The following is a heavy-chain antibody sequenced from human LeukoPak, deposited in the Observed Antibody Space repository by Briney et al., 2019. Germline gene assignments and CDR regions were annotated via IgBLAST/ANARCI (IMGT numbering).Heavy chain of an antibody. J-gene: IGHJ5*02. D-gene: IGHD4-17*01. CDR2: IWYDGSNK. CDR3: ARDRGVSVTTYWFDP. V-gene: IGHV3-33*01. CDR1: GFTFSSYG. Sequence: LRLSCAASGFTFSSYGMHWVRQAPGKGLEWVAVIWYDGSNKYYADSVKGRFTISRDNSKNTLYLQMNSLRAEDTAVYYCARDRGVSVTTYWFDPWGQGTLVTVSS.